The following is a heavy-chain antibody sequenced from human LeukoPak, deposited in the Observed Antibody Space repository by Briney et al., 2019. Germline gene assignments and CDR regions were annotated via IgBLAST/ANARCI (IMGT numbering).Heavy chain of an antibody. CDR2: ISASGGST. V-gene: IGHV3-23*01. D-gene: IGHD5-12*01. Sequence: GGSLRLSCATSGFTFSSYVMSWVRQAPGKGLEWVSEISASGGSTYYADSVKGRFTISRDNSKNTLYLQMSSLRAEDTAVYYCAKGGYSGYGTFDYWGQGTLVTVSS. CDR1: GFTFSSYV. CDR3: AKGGYSGYGTFDY. J-gene: IGHJ4*02.